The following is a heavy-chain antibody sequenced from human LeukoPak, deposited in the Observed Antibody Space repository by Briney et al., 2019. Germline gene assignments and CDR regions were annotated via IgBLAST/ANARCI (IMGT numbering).Heavy chain of an antibody. D-gene: IGHD2-15*01. CDR3: ARGGRYCSGGSCYSWFDP. CDR2: IYYSGST. Sequence: SQTLSLTCAVSGGSISSGGYSWSWIRQPPGKGLEWIGYIYYSGSTNYNPSLKSRVTISVDTSKNQFSLKLSSVTAADTAVYYCARGGRYCSGGSCYSWFDPWGQGTLVTVSS. V-gene: IGHV4-61*08. CDR1: GGSISSGGYS. J-gene: IGHJ5*02.